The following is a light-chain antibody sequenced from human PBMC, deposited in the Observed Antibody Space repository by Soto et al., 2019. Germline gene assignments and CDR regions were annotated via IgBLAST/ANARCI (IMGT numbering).Light chain of an antibody. Sequence: EIALTQSPGTLSLSPGERATLSCRASQSVSSSYLAWYQQKPGQAPRLLIYGASSRATGIPDRFSGSGSGTDFTLTISRLEPEDFAVYYCQQRNNWPPGITFGQGTRLE. CDR1: QSVSSSY. V-gene: IGKV3D-20*02. J-gene: IGKJ5*01. CDR3: QQRNNWPPGIT. CDR2: GAS.